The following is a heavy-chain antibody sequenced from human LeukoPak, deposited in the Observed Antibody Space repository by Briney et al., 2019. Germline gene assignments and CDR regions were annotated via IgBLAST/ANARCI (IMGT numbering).Heavy chain of an antibody. CDR1: GYTFTSYY. V-gene: IGHV1-46*01. J-gene: IGHJ6*02. Sequence: GASVTVSCKASGYTFTSYYMHWVRQAPGQGLEWMGIINPSGGSTSYAQKFQGRVTMTRDTSTGTVYMELSSLRSEDTAVYYCARWGQMTTLTYYYYYGMDVWGQGTTVTVSS. CDR3: ARWGQMTTLTYYYYYGMDV. CDR2: INPSGGST. D-gene: IGHD4-4*01.